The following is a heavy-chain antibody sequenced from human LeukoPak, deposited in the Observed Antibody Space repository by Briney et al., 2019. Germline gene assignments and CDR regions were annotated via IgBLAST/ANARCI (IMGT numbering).Heavy chain of an antibody. Sequence: SETLSLTCTVSGGSISSSSYYWGWIRQPPGKGLEWIGSIYYSGSTYYNPSLKSRVTISVDTSKNQFSLKLSSVTAADTAVYYCASHSAAGSSFDYWGQGTLVTVSS. V-gene: IGHV4-39*07. D-gene: IGHD6-13*01. CDR3: ASHSAAGSSFDY. J-gene: IGHJ4*02. CDR2: IYYSGST. CDR1: GGSISSSSYY.